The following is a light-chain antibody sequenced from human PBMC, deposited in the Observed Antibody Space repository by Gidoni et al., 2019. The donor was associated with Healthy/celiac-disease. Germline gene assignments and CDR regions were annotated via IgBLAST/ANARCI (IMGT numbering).Light chain of an antibody. Sequence: EIVLTQSPGPLSLSPGERATLSCRASQSVSSSYLAWYQQKPGQAPRLLIYGASSRATGIPDRFSGSGSGTDFTLTISRLEPEDVAGYYCQQYGSSPPKYTFGQGTKLEIK. V-gene: IGKV3-20*01. J-gene: IGKJ2*01. CDR1: QSVSSSY. CDR3: QQYGSSPPKYT. CDR2: GAS.